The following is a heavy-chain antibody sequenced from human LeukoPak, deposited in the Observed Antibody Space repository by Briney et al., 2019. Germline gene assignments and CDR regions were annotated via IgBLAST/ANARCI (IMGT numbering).Heavy chain of an antibody. Sequence: PGGSLRLSCAASGFTFSSYAMSWVRQAPGKGLEWVSAIGGSGGSTYYADSVKGRFTISRDNSKNTLYLQMNSLRAEDTAVYYCAKANYDSRRGYFDYWGQGTLVTVSS. CDR3: AKANYDSRRGYFDY. CDR2: IGGSGGST. CDR1: GFTFSSYA. D-gene: IGHD3-22*01. J-gene: IGHJ4*02. V-gene: IGHV3-23*01.